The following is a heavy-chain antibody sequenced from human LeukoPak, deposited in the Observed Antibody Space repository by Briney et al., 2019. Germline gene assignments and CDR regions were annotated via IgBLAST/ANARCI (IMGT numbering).Heavy chain of an antibody. V-gene: IGHV3-23*01. J-gene: IGHJ4*02. CDR3: AKIPVSYSSGWSNFDY. Sequence: GGSLRLSCAASGFTFSSYAMSWVRQAPGKGLEWVSGISGSGGSTYYADSVKGWFTISRDNSKNTLYLQMNSLRAEDTAVYYCAKIPVSYSSGWSNFDYWGQGTLVTVSS. CDR1: GFTFSSYA. D-gene: IGHD6-19*01. CDR2: ISGSGGST.